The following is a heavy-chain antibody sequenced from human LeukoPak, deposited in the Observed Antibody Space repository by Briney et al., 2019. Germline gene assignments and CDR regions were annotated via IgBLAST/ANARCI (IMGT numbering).Heavy chain of an antibody. CDR3: ARHDDYSRAFDI. Sequence: PSETLSLTCTVSGGSISSYYWSWIRQPPGKGLEWIGYIYYSGSTNYNPSLKSRVTTSVDTSNNQFSLRLNSVTAADTAVYFCARHDDYSRAFDIWGQGTMITVSS. CDR2: IYYSGST. CDR1: GGSISSYY. V-gene: IGHV4-59*08. D-gene: IGHD4-11*01. J-gene: IGHJ3*02.